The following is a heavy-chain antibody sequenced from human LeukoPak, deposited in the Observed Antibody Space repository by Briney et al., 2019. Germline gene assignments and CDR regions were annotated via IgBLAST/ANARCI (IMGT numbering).Heavy chain of an antibody. J-gene: IGHJ4*02. Sequence: SQTLSLTCTVSGGSISSGDYYWSWIRQPPGKGLEWIGYIYYSGSTYYNPSPKSRVTISVDTSKNQFSLKLSSVTAADTAVYYCARELATDDYYDSSGYEGYWGQGTLVTVSS. CDR3: ARELATDDYYDSSGYEGY. CDR1: GGSISSGDYY. CDR2: IYYSGST. V-gene: IGHV4-30-4*01. D-gene: IGHD3-22*01.